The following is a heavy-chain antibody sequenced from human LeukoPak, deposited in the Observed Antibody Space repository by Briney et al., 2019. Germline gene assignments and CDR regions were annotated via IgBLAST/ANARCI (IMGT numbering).Heavy chain of an antibody. CDR3: ARVPLVPEAGASGAFDY. CDR2: SSAYNGNT. J-gene: IGHJ4*02. Sequence: ASVKVSCKASGYTFTSYGISWVRQAPGQGLEWMGWSSAYNGNTNYAQKLQGRVTMTTDTSTSTAYMELRSLRSDDTAVYYCARVPLVPEAGASGAFDYWGQGTLVTVSS. D-gene: IGHD1-26*01. CDR1: GYTFTSYG. V-gene: IGHV1-18*01.